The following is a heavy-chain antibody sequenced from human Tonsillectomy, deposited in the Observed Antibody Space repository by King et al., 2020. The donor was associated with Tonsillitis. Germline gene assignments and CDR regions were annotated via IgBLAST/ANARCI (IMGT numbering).Heavy chain of an antibody. D-gene: IGHD3-10*01. J-gene: IGHJ4*02. CDR2: IYYTGRT. CDR3: ARHYYFGAGSYYLYYFDY. Sequence: LQESGPGRVKPSETLSLTCTVSGGSISNTRYYCGWIRQPPGKGLEWIGSIYYTGRTYDSPSLKSRVTISVDTAKNQFSLKLNSVTAADTAVYYCARHYYFGAGSYYLYYFDYWGQGTLVTVST. V-gene: IGHV4-39*07. CDR1: GGSISNTRYY.